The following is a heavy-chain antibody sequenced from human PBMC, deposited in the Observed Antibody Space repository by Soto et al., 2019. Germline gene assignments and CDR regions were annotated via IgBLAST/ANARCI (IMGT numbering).Heavy chain of an antibody. CDR3: IHSRCGGDCLRSYSSHNYYGLDV. CDR1: GFSLNTGGLG. CDR2: IYWDDDK. V-gene: IGHV2-5*02. D-gene: IGHD2-21*02. Sequence: QITLKESGPPLVKPTQTLTLTCSASGFSLNTGGLGVGWIRQPPGKALEWLALIYWDDDKRYSPSLRNRLSISKDTSNNLVVFTMTNMDPVDTATYYCIHSRCGGDCLRSYSSHNYYGLDVWGQGTTVTVSS. J-gene: IGHJ6*02.